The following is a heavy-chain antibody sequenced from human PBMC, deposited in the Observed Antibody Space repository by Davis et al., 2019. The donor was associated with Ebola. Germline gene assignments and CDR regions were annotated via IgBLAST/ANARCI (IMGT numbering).Heavy chain of an antibody. CDR1: GYTFTSYG. D-gene: IGHD3-9*01. Sequence: AASVKVSCKASGYTFTSYGISWVRQAPGQGLEWMGWISAYNGDTNYAQKFQGRVTMTTDTSTSTAYMELRSLRSDDTAVYCRARTDKRSYYYYGMDVWGQGTTVTVSS. J-gene: IGHJ6*02. V-gene: IGHV1-18*01. CDR2: ISAYNGDT. CDR3: ARTDKRSYYYYGMDV.